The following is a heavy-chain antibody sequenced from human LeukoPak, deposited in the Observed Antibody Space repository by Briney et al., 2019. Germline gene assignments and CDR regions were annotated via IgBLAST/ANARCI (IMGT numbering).Heavy chain of an antibody. CDR1: GGSISSYY. CDR2: IYTSGST. V-gene: IGHV4-4*07. CDR3: ARMEERGYRGYDPLPYFDY. D-gene: IGHD5-12*01. Sequence: SETLSLTCTVSGGSISSYYWSWIRQPAGKGLEWIGRIYTSGSTNYNPSLKSRVTMSVDTSKNQFSLKLSSVTAADTAVYYCARMEERGYRGYDPLPYFDYWGQGTLVTVSS. J-gene: IGHJ4*02.